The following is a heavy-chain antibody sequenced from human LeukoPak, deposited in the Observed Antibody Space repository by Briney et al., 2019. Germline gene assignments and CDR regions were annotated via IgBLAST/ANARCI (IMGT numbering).Heavy chain of an antibody. J-gene: IGHJ4*02. CDR3: ATVRDFVVGFGPYYVDC. V-gene: IGHV1-2*02. CDR1: LYTFIPYF. D-gene: IGHD3-10*01. Sequence: ASVTVSSTPSLYTFIPYFLHWVRQPPGKGLEWMGWSNPSKGDTNSPHKFQGTATLTRDTSITTVYTELSSLKPADTAVFNSATVRDFVVGFGPYYVDCWGQGTLVSVSS. CDR2: SNPSKGDT.